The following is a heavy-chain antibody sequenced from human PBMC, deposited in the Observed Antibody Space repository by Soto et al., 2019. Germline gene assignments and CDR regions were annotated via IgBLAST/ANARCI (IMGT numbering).Heavy chain of an antibody. CDR3: AREHFQYDILTDLVFDY. V-gene: IGHV1-2*04. Sequence: ASVKVSCKASGYTFTGYYMHWVRQAPGQGLEWMGWINPNSGGTNYAQKFQGWVTMTRDTSISTAYMELSRLRSDDTAVYYCAREHFQYDILTDLVFDYWGQGTLVTVSS. J-gene: IGHJ4*02. CDR1: GYTFTGYY. CDR2: INPNSGGT. D-gene: IGHD3-9*01.